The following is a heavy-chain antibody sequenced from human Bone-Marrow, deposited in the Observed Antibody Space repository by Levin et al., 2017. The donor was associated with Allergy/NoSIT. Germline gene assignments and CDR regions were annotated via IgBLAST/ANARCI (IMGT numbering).Heavy chain of an antibody. D-gene: IGHD2-2*01. CDR2: INAGNGNT. J-gene: IGHJ4*02. V-gene: IGHV1-3*01. Sequence: ASVKVSCKASGYTFTSYAMHWVRQAPGQRLEWMGWINAGNGNTKYSQKFQGRVTITRDTSASTAYMELSSLRSEDTAVYYCARGFAGGYCSSTSSYPFDYWGQGTLVTVSS. CDR3: ARGFAGGYCSSTSSYPFDY. CDR1: GYTFTSYA.